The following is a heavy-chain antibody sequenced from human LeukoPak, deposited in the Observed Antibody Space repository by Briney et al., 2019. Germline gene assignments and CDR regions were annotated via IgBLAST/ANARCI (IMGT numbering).Heavy chain of an antibody. V-gene: IGHV3-48*03. D-gene: IGHD1-26*01. J-gene: IGHJ4*02. CDR2: ISSSGSTI. CDR1: GFTFSSYE. Sequence: GGSLRLSCAASGFTFSSYEMNWVRQAPGKGLEWVSYISSSGSTIYYADSVKGRFTISRDNAKNSLSLQMNSLRAEDTAVYYCARDLPTGTYRAYFDNWGQGTLVTVSS. CDR3: ARDLPTGTYRAYFDN.